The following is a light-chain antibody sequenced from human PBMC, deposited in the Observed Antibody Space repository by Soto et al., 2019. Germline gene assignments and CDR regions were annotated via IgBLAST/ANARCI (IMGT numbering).Light chain of an antibody. J-gene: IGKJ1*01. V-gene: IGKV1-5*01. Sequence: DIQMTQSPSFLSPSIGESVTITCRASQVISTSLAWYQVKPGKAPKLLIYDASSLESWVPSRFSGSGSGTEFTLTISSLQPDDFATYYCQQYTTWTFGQGTKVDIK. CDR2: DAS. CDR1: QVISTS. CDR3: QQYTTWT.